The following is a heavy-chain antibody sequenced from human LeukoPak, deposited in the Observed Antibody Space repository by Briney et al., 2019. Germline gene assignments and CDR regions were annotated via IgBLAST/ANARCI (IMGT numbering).Heavy chain of an antibody. CDR3: EKDAPTYLPVTGPEDN. Sequence: PGGSLRLSCAASGFTFRNFAMSWVSQAPGKGLEWVSVISGSGGSTVYSDSVKGRFTISRDNSKNTLYLQMNSLRAEDTAIYYCEKDAPTYLPVTGPEDNWGQATLVTVSA. V-gene: IGHV3-23*01. CDR2: ISGSGGST. J-gene: IGHJ4*02. D-gene: IGHD6-19*01. CDR1: GFTFRNFA.